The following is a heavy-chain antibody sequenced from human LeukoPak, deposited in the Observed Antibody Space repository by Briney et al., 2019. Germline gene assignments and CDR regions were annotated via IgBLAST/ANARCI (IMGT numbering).Heavy chain of an antibody. D-gene: IGHD3-22*01. CDR1: GFTFSDYY. CDR2: ISSSGSTI. J-gene: IGHJ4*02. CDR3: ARDRTYYYDSSGYYTPGY. V-gene: IGHV3-11*01. Sequence: NPGGSLRLSCAASGFTFSDYYMSWIRQAPGKGLEWVSYISSSGSTIYYADSVKGRFTISRDNAKNSLYLQMNSLRAEDTAVYYCARDRTYYYDSSGYYTPGYWGQGTLVTVSS.